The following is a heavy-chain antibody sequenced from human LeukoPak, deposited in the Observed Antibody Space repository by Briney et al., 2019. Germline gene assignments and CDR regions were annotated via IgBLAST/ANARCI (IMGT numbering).Heavy chain of an antibody. CDR2: ISAYNGNT. J-gene: IGHJ3*02. CDR1: GYTLTSYG. Sequence: ASVKVSCKASGYTLTSYGISWVRQAPGQGLEWMGWISAYNGNTNYAQKLQGRVTMTTETSTSTAYMELRSLRSDDTAVYYCATLGRYQNYYDILTGYYRDAFDIWGQGTMVTVSS. D-gene: IGHD3-9*01. CDR3: ATLGRYQNYYDILTGYYRDAFDI. V-gene: IGHV1-18*01.